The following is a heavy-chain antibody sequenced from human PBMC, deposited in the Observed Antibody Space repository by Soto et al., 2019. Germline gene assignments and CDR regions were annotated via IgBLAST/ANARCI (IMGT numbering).Heavy chain of an antibody. CDR3: ARGRYHFFDY. Sequence: GGSLRLSCAASEFTLSDFYVTWIRQAPGKGLEWVSHIGSSGTTTYYADSVQGRFTISRDNPRNSVYLQMNSLRGEDTAVDYCARGRYHFFDYRGRGTRGPVSS. D-gene: IGHD2-2*02. CDR1: EFTLSDFY. CDR2: IGSSGTTT. V-gene: IGHV3-11*01. J-gene: IGHJ4*02.